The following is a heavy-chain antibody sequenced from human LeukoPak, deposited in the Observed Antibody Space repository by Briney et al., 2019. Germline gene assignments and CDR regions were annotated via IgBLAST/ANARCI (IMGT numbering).Heavy chain of an antibody. CDR3: ARGSAAGLAY. D-gene: IGHD6-13*01. CDR1: GGSISSYY. Sequence: KPSETLSLTCTVSGGSISSYYWSWIRQSPGKGLEWIGYIYYSGNTIYNPSLKSRVTISIDTSKNQFSLKLSSVTAADTAVYYCARGSAAGLAYWGQGTLVTVSS. J-gene: IGHJ4*02. V-gene: IGHV4-59*12. CDR2: IYYSGNT.